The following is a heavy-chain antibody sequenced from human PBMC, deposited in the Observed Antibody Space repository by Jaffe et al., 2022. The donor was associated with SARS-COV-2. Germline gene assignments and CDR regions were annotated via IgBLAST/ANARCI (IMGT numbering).Heavy chain of an antibody. CDR1: GFTFSSYW. V-gene: IGHV3-7*01. Sequence: EVQLVESGGGLVQPGGSLRLSCAASGFTFSSYWMSWVRQAPGKGLEWVANIKQDGSEKYYVDSVKGRFTISRDNAKNSLYLQMNSLRAEDTAVYYCARDRLWFGEASIYYYYGMDVWGQGTTVTVSS. CDR3: ARDRLWFGEASIYYYYGMDV. D-gene: IGHD3-10*01. CDR2: IKQDGSEK. J-gene: IGHJ6*02.